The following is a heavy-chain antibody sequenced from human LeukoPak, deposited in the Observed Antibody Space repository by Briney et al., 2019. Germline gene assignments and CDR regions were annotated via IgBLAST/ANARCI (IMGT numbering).Heavy chain of an antibody. CDR2: IYYSGST. J-gene: IGHJ6*03. V-gene: IGHV4-59*01. Sequence: SETLSLTCTVSGGSISSYYRSWIRQPPGKGLEGIGYIYYSGSTNYNPSLKSRVTISVDTSKNQFSLKLSSVTAADTAVYYCARETSQKGAQYMDVWGKGTTVTISS. CDR3: ARETSQKGAQYMDV. CDR1: GGSISSYY. D-gene: IGHD3-16*01.